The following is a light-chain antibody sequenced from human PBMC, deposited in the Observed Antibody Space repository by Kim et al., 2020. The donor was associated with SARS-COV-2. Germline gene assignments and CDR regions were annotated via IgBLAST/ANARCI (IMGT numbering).Light chain of an antibody. V-gene: IGLV1-51*01. CDR1: SSNIGNNY. J-gene: IGLJ2*01. CDR2: DNN. Sequence: GQKVTISCSGSSSNIGNNYVSWYQQLPGTAPKLLIYDNNKRPSGIPDRFSGSKSGTSATLGITGLQTGDEADYYCGTWDSSLSAVVFGGGTQLTLL. CDR3: GTWDSSLSAVV.